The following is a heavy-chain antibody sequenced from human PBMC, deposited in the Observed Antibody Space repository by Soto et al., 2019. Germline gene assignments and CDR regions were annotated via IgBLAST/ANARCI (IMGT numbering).Heavy chain of an antibody. CDR2: IYPGDSDI. V-gene: IGHV5-51*01. CDR3: AITGPHYYGPGTSRNYFDP. Sequence: PGESLKISCKGSVYTFTTSWIAWVRQMPGKGLEWMGIIYPGDSDIRYGPSFQGQVTISVDKSISTAFLQWSSLKASDTAIYYCAITGPHYYGPGTSRNYFDPWGQGTPVTVSS. D-gene: IGHD3-10*01. J-gene: IGHJ5*02. CDR1: VYTFTTSW.